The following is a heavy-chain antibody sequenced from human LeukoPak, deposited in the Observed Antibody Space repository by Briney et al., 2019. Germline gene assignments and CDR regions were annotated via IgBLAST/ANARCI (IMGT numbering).Heavy chain of an antibody. V-gene: IGHV4-4*09. CDR3: ARVRTGTTVTFPYYFDY. CDR1: GVSISSYY. J-gene: IGHJ4*02. D-gene: IGHD4-17*01. Sequence: PSETLSLTCTVSGVSISSYYWSWIRQPPGKGLEWIGYIYTSGSTNYNPSLKSRVTISVDTSKNQFSLKLSSVTAADTAVYYCARVRTGTTVTFPYYFDYWGPGTLVTVSS. CDR2: IYTSGST.